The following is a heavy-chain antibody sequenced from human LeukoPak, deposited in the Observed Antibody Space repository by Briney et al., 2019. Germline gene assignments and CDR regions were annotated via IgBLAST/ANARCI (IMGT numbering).Heavy chain of an antibody. Sequence: SETLSLTCAVYDGSFSGYYWSWIRQPPGKGLEWIGEINHSGSTNYNPSLKSRVSISVDTSKNQFSLKLSSVTAADTAVYYCARTNRGGTYPCGFDYWGQGTLVTVSS. D-gene: IGHD1-26*01. CDR1: DGSFSGYY. CDR3: ARTNRGGTYPCGFDY. V-gene: IGHV4-34*01. J-gene: IGHJ4*02. CDR2: INHSGST.